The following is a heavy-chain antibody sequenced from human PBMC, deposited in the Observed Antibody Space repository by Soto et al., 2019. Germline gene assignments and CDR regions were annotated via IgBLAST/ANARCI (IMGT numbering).Heavy chain of an antibody. V-gene: IGHV3-48*03. J-gene: IGHJ6*02. CDR1: GFTFSSYE. CDR2: ISSSGSTI. Sequence: EVQLVECGGGLVQPGGSLRLSCAASGFTFSSYEMNWVRQAPGKGLEWVSYISSSGSTIYYADSVKGRFTISRDNAKNSLYLQMNSLRAEYTAVYYCARELLRFLEWLPGGGMDVWGQGTTVTVSS. D-gene: IGHD3-3*01. CDR3: ARELLRFLEWLPGGGMDV.